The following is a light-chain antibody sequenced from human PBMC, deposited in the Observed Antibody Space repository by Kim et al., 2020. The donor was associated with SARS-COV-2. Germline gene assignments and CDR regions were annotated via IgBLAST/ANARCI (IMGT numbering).Light chain of an antibody. V-gene: IGKV3-20*01. Sequence: PGERATTSCRASQSVSSSYLAWYQQKPGQAPRLLIYGASSRATGIPDRFSGSGSGTDFTLTISRLEPEDFAVYYCQQYGSSPRITFGQGTRLEIK. CDR3: QQYGSSPRIT. CDR2: GAS. J-gene: IGKJ5*01. CDR1: QSVSSSY.